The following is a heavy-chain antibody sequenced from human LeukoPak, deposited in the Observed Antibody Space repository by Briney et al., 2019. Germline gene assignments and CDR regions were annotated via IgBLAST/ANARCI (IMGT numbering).Heavy chain of an antibody. CDR1: GYTFTSYY. J-gene: IGHJ6*02. V-gene: IGHV1-46*01. CDR3: ARGCSGGSCYSGMDV. Sequence: ASVKVSCTASGYTFTSYYMHWVRQAPGQGLEWMGIINPSGGSTSYAQKFQGRVTMTRDTSTSTVYMELSSLRSEDTAVYYCARGCSGGSCYSGMDVWGQGTTVTVSS. CDR2: INPSGGST. D-gene: IGHD2-15*01.